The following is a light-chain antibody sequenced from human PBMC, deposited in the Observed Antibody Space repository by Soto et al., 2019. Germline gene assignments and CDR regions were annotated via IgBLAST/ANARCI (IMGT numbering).Light chain of an antibody. V-gene: IGKV4-1*01. Sequence: DIVMTQSPDSLAVSLGEGATINCKSSQSFFYSSKNKNYLAWYQRKPGQPPKLLFYWASTRESGVPDRFSGSGSGTDFTLTISRLQAEDVAVYYCQQYYSIPITFGQGTRLENK. J-gene: IGKJ5*01. CDR3: QQYYSIPIT. CDR2: WAS. CDR1: QSFFYSSKNKNY.